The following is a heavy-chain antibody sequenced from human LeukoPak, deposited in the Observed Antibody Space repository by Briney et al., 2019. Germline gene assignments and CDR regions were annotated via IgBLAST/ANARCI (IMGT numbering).Heavy chain of an antibody. D-gene: IGHD1-26*01. J-gene: IGHJ3*02. Sequence: ASVKVSCKASGYTFTGYYMHWERQAPGQGLEWMGWINPNSGGTNYAQKFQGRVTMTRDTSISTAYMELSRLRSDDTAVYYCARAYSGSANNAFNIWGQGTMVTVSS. CDR3: ARAYSGSANNAFNI. V-gene: IGHV1-2*02. CDR2: INPNSGGT. CDR1: GYTFTGYY.